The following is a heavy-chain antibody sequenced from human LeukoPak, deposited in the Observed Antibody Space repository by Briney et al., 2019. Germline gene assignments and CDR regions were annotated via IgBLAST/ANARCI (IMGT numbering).Heavy chain of an antibody. CDR2: MSSGSSYI. Sequence: GGSLRLSCAASGFSFSSYSMTWVRQAPGKGLEWVSSMSSGSSYIYYADSVRGRFTISRDNAKNSLYLLMNSLRVEDTAVYYCARDRPTGASRLFVVQWGQGTLVTVSS. CDR1: GFSFSSYS. CDR3: ARDRPTGASRLFVVQ. V-gene: IGHV3-21*01. D-gene: IGHD3-3*01. J-gene: IGHJ4*02.